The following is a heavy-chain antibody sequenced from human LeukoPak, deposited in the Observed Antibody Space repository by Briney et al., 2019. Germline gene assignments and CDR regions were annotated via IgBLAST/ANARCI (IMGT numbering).Heavy chain of an antibody. J-gene: IGHJ4*02. CDR3: AKDGADSSSWYNSELFDY. CDR2: LSWGGGST. Sequence: RPGRSLRLSCAASGFIFDGYAMHWVRQAPGKGLEWVSVLSWGGGSTDYADSVKGRFTISRDNSKNTLYLQMNSLRAEDTAVYYCAKDGADSSSWYNSELFDYWGQGTLVTVSS. D-gene: IGHD6-13*01. V-gene: IGHV3-23*01. CDR1: GFIFDGYA.